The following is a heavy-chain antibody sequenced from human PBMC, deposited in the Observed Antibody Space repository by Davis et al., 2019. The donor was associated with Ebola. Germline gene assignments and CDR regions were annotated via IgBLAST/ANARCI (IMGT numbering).Heavy chain of an antibody. D-gene: IGHD4-17*01. Sequence: GGSLRLSCAASGFTFSSYWMNWVRQAPGKGLEWVSYISSSGTTIYYADSVKGRFTISRDDAKNSLYLQMHSLRAEDTAVYYCARGYGTFDYWGRGTLVTVSS. J-gene: IGHJ4*02. V-gene: IGHV3-48*04. CDR2: ISSSGTTI. CDR3: ARGYGTFDY. CDR1: GFTFSSYW.